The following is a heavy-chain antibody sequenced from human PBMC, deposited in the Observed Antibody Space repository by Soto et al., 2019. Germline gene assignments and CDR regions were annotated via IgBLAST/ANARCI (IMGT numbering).Heavy chain of an antibody. Sequence: GGSLRLSCAASGFTFSSYAMSWVRQAPGKGLEWVSAISGSGGSTYYADSVKGRFTISRDNSKNTLYLQMNSLRAEDTAVYYCAKDSADFWSGYPPGYFDYWGQGTLVTVSS. CDR2: ISGSGGST. CDR3: AKDSADFWSGYPPGYFDY. D-gene: IGHD3-3*01. J-gene: IGHJ4*02. CDR1: GFTFSSYA. V-gene: IGHV3-23*01.